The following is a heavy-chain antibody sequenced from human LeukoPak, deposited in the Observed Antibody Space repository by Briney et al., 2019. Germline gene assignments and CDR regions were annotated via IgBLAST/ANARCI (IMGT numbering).Heavy chain of an antibody. CDR3: ATDPSDIVGASGRFG. Sequence: ASVKVSCNVSGYTLTELSMHWVRQAPGKGLEWMGGFDPEDGETIYAQKFQGRVTMTENTSTDTAYMELSSLRSEDTAVYYCATDPSDIVGASGRFGWGQGTLVTVSS. CDR2: FDPEDGET. V-gene: IGHV1-24*01. D-gene: IGHD1-26*01. CDR1: GYTLTELS. J-gene: IGHJ4*02.